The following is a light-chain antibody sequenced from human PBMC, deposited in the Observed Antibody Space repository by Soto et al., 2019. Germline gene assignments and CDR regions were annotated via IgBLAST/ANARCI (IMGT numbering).Light chain of an antibody. CDR1: QSISSSY. CDR3: PQYGSSLPGT. CDR2: GAS. Sequence: EIVLTQSPGTLSLSPGERATLSCRASQSISSSYLAWYQQKPGQAPRLLIYGASSRATGIPDRFSGSGSGTDFTLTISRLEPEDFAVYYCPQYGSSLPGTFGQGTKVEIK. J-gene: IGKJ1*01. V-gene: IGKV3-20*01.